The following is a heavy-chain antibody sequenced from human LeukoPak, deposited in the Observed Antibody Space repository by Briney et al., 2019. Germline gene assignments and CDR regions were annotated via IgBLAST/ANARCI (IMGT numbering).Heavy chain of an antibody. CDR2: IYSGGST. Sequence: PGGSLRLSCAASGFTVSSNYMSWVRQAPGKGLEWASVIYSGGSTYYADSVKGRFTISRHNSKNTLYLQMNSLRAEDTAVYYCARVSSGWYRESWGQGTLVTVSS. CDR3: ARVSSGWYRES. J-gene: IGHJ5*02. V-gene: IGHV3-53*04. CDR1: GFTVSSNY. D-gene: IGHD6-19*01.